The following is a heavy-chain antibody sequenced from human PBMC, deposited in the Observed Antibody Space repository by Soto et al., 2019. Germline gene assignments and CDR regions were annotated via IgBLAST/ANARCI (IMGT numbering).Heavy chain of an antibody. Sequence: SETLSLTCTVSGGSISSYYWSWIRQPPGKGLEWIGYIYYSGSTNYNPSLKSRGTITVDTTKNQFSLKLSSVTAADTAVYYCARGGCSGGSCYSAAEYCQHWGQGTVVTVSA. V-gene: IGHV4-59*12. CDR3: ARGGCSGGSCYSAAEYCQH. D-gene: IGHD2-15*01. CDR2: IYYSGST. CDR1: GGSISSYY. J-gene: IGHJ1*01.